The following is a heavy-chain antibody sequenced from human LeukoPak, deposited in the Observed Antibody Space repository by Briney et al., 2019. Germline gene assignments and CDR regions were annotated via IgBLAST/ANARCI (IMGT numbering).Heavy chain of an antibody. CDR1: GYTFTSYD. V-gene: IGHV1-8*01. CDR2: MNPNSGNT. CDR3: ARVKVPAAIEGYYYGMDV. Sequence: ASVKVSCKASGYTFTSYDINWVRQATGQGLEWMGWMNPNSGNTGYAQKFQGRVTMTRNTSIGTAYMELSSLRSEDTAVYYCARVKVPAAIEGYYYGMDVWAKGPRSPSP. J-gene: IGHJ6*02. D-gene: IGHD2-2*02.